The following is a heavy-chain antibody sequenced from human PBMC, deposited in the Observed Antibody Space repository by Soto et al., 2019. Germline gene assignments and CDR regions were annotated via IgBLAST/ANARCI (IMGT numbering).Heavy chain of an antibody. CDR1: GFAFSSYA. Sequence: GGSLRLSCAASGFAFSSYAMNWVRQAPGKGLEWVSTIRTSVGDTYYAASVKGRFTISRDNSKSTVYLHLNSLRAEDTAIYYCAKDPTYDYGYFDSWGQGTLVTVSS. CDR3: AKDPTYDYGYFDS. D-gene: IGHD4-17*01. J-gene: IGHJ4*02. CDR2: IRTSVGDT. V-gene: IGHV3-23*01.